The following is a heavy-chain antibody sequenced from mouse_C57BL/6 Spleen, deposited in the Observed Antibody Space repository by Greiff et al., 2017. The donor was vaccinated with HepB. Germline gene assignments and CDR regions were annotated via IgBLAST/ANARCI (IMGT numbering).Heavy chain of an antibody. CDR3: ARIYSNFDY. V-gene: IGHV1-50*01. J-gene: IGHJ2*01. CDR2: IDPSDSYT. D-gene: IGHD2-5*01. Sequence: QVQLKQPGAELVKPGASVKLSCKASGYTFTSYWMQWVKQRPGQGLEWIGEIDPSDSYTNYNQKFKGKATLTVDTSSSTAYMQLSSLTSEDSAVYYCARIYSNFDYWGQGTTLTVSS. CDR1: GYTFTSYW.